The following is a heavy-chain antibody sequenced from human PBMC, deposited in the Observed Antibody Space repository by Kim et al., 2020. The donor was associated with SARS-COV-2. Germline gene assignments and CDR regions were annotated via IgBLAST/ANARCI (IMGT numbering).Heavy chain of an antibody. J-gene: IGHJ4*02. CDR1: GFTFSSYA. V-gene: IGHV3-30*04. Sequence: GGSLRLSCAASGFTFSSYAMRWVRQAPGKGLEWVAVISYDGSNKYYADSVKGRFTISRDNSKNTLYLQMNSLRAEDTAVYYCARDRGGTYDYFDYWGQGTLVTVSS. D-gene: IGHD1-7*01. CDR3: ARDRGGTYDYFDY. CDR2: ISYDGSNK.